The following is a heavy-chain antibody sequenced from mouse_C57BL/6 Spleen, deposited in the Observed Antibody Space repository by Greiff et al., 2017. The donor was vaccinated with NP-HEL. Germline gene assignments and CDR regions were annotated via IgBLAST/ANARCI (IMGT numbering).Heavy chain of an antibody. D-gene: IGHD1-1*01. Sequence: ESGPGMVKPSQSLSLTCTVTGYSITSGYDWHWIRHFPGNKLEWMGYISYSGSTNYNPSLKSRISITHDTSKNHFFLKLNSVTTEDTATYYCARGVYYGSRDWYFDVWGTGTTVTVSS. CDR2: ISYSGST. V-gene: IGHV3-1*01. J-gene: IGHJ1*03. CDR3: ARGVYYGSRDWYFDV. CDR1: GYSITSGYD.